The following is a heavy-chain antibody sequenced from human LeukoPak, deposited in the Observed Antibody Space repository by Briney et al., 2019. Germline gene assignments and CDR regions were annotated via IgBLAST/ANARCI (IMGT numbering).Heavy chain of an antibody. CDR2: ICSSSDTA. CDR3: ARDDTGNSGHFDL. CDR1: GFTFSNYN. J-gene: IGHJ2*01. D-gene: IGHD1-1*01. V-gene: IGHV3-48*02. Sequence: GGSLRLSCAASGFTFSNYNMNWVRQAPGKGLEWVSYICSSSDTAFYPDSVKGRFTISRDNAKNSLYLQMYSLRDDDTPVYYCARDDTGNSGHFDLWGRGTLVTVSS.